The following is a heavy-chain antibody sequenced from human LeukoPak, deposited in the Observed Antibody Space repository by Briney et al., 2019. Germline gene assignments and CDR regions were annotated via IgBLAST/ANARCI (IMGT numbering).Heavy chain of an antibody. CDR1: GYTFTSYG. D-gene: IGHD6-13*01. Sequence: ASVKVSCKASGYTFTSYGISWVRQAPGQGLEWMGWISAYNGNTNYAQKLQGRVTTITDTSTSTAYMELRSLRSEDTAVYYCARGPAAAGTSGHVDYWGQGTLVTVSS. V-gene: IGHV1-18*04. J-gene: IGHJ4*02. CDR3: ARGPAAAGTSGHVDY. CDR2: ISAYNGNT.